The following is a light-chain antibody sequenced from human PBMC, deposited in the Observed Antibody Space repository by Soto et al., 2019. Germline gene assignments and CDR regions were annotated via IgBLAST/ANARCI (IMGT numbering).Light chain of an antibody. CDR1: QSVSSSY. Sequence: EIVLTQSPGTLSLSPGERATLSCRASQSVSSSYLAWYQQKPGQAPRLLIYGASSRATGIPDRFSGSGSGTDFTLTISSLEPEDFAVYYCQQRSKWPLTFGGGTRLEI. CDR3: QQRSKWPLT. J-gene: IGKJ5*01. V-gene: IGKV3D-20*02. CDR2: GAS.